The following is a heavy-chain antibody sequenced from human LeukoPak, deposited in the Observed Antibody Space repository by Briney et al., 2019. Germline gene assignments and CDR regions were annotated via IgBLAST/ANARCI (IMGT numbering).Heavy chain of an antibody. D-gene: IGHD3-22*01. CDR1: GFTFNYAW. CDR2: IKSKTDGGTT. J-gene: IGHJ3*02. Sequence: GGSLRLSCAASGFTFNYAWMTWVRQAPGKGLEWVGRIKSKTDGGTTEYAAPVKGRFTISRDDSKNTLYLQINSLKTEDTAVYYCTTPNYYDSSGSFFEAFEIWGQGTMVTVSS. CDR3: TTPNYYDSSGSFFEAFEI. V-gene: IGHV3-15*01.